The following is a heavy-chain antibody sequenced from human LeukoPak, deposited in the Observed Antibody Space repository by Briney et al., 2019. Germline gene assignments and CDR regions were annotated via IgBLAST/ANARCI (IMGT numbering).Heavy chain of an antibody. CDR2: ISGSGGST. D-gene: IGHD3-10*01. J-gene: IGHJ4*02. Sequence: PGGSLRLSCAASGFTFSGYAMSWVRQAPGKGLEWVSGISGSGGSTYSADSVKGRFTISGDNSKNTLYLQMNSLRAEDTAVYYCAKSLWGGFDYWGQGTLVAVSS. CDR1: GFTFSGYA. V-gene: IGHV3-23*01. CDR3: AKSLWGGFDY.